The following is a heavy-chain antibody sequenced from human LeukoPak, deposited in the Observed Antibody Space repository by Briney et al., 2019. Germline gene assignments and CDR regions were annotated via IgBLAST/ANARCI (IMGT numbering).Heavy chain of an antibody. CDR2: IYYSGST. CDR1: GGSISSSSYY. V-gene: IGHV4-39*01. Sequence: SETLSLTCTVSGGSISSSSYYWGWIRHPPGKGLEWIGSIYYSGSTYYNPSLKSRVTISVDTSKNQFSLKLSSVTAADTAVYYCARVKWSGSYNWFDPWGQGTLVTVSS. J-gene: IGHJ5*02. D-gene: IGHD1-26*01. CDR3: ARVKWSGSYNWFDP.